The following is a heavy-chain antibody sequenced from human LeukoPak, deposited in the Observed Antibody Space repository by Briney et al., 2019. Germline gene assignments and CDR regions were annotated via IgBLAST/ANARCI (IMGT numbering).Heavy chain of an antibody. Sequence: GESLKISCKGSGYRFTSYWIGWVRQMPGKGLEWMGIIYPGDSDTRYSPSFLGQVTISADKSISTAYMQWSSLKASETAMYYCARQSRDYSYYYYMDVWGKGTTVTVSS. D-gene: IGHD2-21*02. CDR2: IYPGDSDT. CDR3: ARQSRDYSYYYYMDV. V-gene: IGHV5-51*01. J-gene: IGHJ6*03. CDR1: GYRFTSYW.